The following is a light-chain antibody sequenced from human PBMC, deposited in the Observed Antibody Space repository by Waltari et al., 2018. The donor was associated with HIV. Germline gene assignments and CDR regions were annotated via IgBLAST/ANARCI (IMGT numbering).Light chain of an antibody. J-gene: IGLJ2*01. CDR3: AAWDDSLSGPV. Sequence: QSVLTQPPSASGTPGQRVTISCSGSSSHIGSNYVYWYHQLPGSAPKRLIYRNDQRPSGVPDRFSGSQSGTSASLAIGGLRSDDEGYYYCAAWDDSLSGPVFGGGSKLTVL. V-gene: IGLV1-47*01. CDR2: RND. CDR1: SSHIGSNY.